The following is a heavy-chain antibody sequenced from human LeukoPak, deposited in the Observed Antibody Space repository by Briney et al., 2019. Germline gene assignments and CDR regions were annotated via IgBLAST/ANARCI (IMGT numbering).Heavy chain of an antibody. J-gene: IGHJ5*02. Sequence: ETLSLTCAVYGGSFSGYYWSWIRQPPGKGLEWIGEINHSGSTNYNPSLKSRVTISVDTSKNQFSLKLSSVTAADTAVYYCARFYDRGGFDPWGQGTLVTVSS. V-gene: IGHV4-34*01. CDR2: INHSGST. CDR1: GGSFSGYY. CDR3: ARFYDRGGFDP. D-gene: IGHD3-22*01.